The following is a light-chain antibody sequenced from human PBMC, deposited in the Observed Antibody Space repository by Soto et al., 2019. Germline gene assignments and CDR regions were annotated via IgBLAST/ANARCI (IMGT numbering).Light chain of an antibody. CDR1: SSDVGTYKY. Sequence: QSALTQPPSASGSPGQSVTISCTGTSSDVGTYKYVSWYQQHPGKAPKLMIYEVSKRPSGVPDRFSGSKSVNTASMTVSGLQAEDEADYYCSSYANNNSFKFVFGTGTKVTVL. J-gene: IGLJ1*01. CDR2: EVS. V-gene: IGLV2-8*01. CDR3: SSYANNNSFKFV.